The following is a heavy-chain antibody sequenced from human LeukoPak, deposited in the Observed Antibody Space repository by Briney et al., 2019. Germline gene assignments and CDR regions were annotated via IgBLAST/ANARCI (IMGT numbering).Heavy chain of an antibody. CDR3: ARSKSYSSGWTDFDY. CDR2: ISSSSSTM. D-gene: IGHD6-19*01. Sequence: PGGSLRLSCAASGFTFSSYSMNWVRQAPGKGLEWVSYISSSSSTMYFADSVKGRFTISRDNAKNSLYLQMNSLRAGDTAVYYCARSKSYSSGWTDFDYWGQGTLVTVSS. CDR1: GFTFSSYS. V-gene: IGHV3-48*01. J-gene: IGHJ4*02.